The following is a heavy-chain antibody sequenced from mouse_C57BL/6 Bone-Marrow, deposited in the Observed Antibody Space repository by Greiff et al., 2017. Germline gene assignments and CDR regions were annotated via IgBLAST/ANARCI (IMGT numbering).Heavy chain of an antibody. CDR1: GYTFTSHW. CDR3: ASSVTTSVIDY. Sequence: QVQLQQSGAELAKPGASVKLSCKASGYTFTSHWLHWVKQRPGQGPEWIGYINSSSGYTKYKQKFKDKATLAAYNSARTAYMQLISLTYEDSAVYYCASSVTTSVIDYWGQGTTLTVSS. CDR2: INSSSGYT. D-gene: IGHD1-1*01. J-gene: IGHJ2*01. V-gene: IGHV1-7*01.